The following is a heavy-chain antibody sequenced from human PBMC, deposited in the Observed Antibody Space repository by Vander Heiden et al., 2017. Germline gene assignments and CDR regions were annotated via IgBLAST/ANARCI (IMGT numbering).Heavy chain of an antibody. CDR3: ARDNTQYYFDY. CDR1: DGSTSSGGYY. D-gene: IGHD2-15*01. J-gene: IGHJ4*02. CDR2: IYYSGST. Sequence: QVQLQESGPGLVKPSQTLSLTCTVSDGSTSSGGYYWSWIRQHPGKGLEWIGYIYYSGSTYYNPSLKSRVTISVDTSKNQFSLKLSSVTAADTAVYYCARDNTQYYFDYWGQGTLVTVSS. V-gene: IGHV4-31*03.